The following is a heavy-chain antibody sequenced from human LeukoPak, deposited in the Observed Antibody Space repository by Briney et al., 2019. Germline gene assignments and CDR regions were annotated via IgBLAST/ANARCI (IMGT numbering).Heavy chain of an antibody. Sequence: GASLRLSCAASGFTFSSYAMSWVRQAPGKGLEWVSGISGGGANTYYADSVKGRFTISRDNSKNTLYLQMNSLRAEDTAVYYCAKGPAKGSPYYFDYWGQGTLVTVSS. V-gene: IGHV3-23*01. CDR3: AKGPAKGSPYYFDY. CDR1: GFTFSSYA. CDR2: ISGGGANT. D-gene: IGHD4/OR15-4a*01. J-gene: IGHJ4*02.